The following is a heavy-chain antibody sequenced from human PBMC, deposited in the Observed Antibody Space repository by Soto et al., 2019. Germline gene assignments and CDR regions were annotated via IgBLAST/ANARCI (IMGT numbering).Heavy chain of an antibody. J-gene: IGHJ4*02. CDR3: ARGPLTYYDFWSGSLSYFDY. Sequence: PAGSLRLSCAASGFTFSSYAMHWVRQAPGKGLEWVAVISYDGSNKYYADSVKGRFTISRDNSKNTLYLQMNSLRAEDTAVYYCARGPLTYYDFWSGSLSYFDYWGQGTLVTVSS. D-gene: IGHD3-3*01. CDR2: ISYDGSNK. CDR1: GFTFSSYA. V-gene: IGHV3-30-3*01.